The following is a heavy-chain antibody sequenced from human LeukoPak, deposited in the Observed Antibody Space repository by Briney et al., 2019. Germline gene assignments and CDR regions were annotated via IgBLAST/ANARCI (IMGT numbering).Heavy chain of an antibody. CDR1: GFSFSTYG. V-gene: IGHV3-30*02. D-gene: IGHD3-3*01. CDR3: ARVDYDFWSGYSEIYYMDV. Sequence: GGSLRLSCVASGFSFSTYGMHWVRQAPGKGLEWVAFIRHDGSSKYYADSVKGRFTISRDSSKDTLYLQMNSLRAEDTAVYYCARVDYDFWSGYSEIYYMDVWGKGTTVTVSS. CDR2: IRHDGSSK. J-gene: IGHJ6*03.